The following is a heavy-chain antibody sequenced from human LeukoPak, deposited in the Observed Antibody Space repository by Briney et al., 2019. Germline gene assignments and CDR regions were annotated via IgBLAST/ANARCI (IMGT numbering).Heavy chain of an antibody. Sequence: GGSPRLSCAASGFTFSSYAMHWVRQAPGKGLEWVAVISYDGSNKYYADSVKGRFTISRDNSKNTLYLQMNSLRAEDTAVYYCARGVSSWTPGKNDYWGQGTLVTVSS. CDR3: ARGVSSWTPGKNDY. CDR2: ISYDGSNK. CDR1: GFTFSSYA. D-gene: IGHD6-13*01. J-gene: IGHJ4*02. V-gene: IGHV3-30*04.